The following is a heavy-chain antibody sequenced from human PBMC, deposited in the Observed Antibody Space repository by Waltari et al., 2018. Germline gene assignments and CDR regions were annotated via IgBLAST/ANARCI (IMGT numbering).Heavy chain of an antibody. CDR3: ARARHYDILTGYSTGGVFFDY. V-gene: IGHV4-30-2*01. CDR1: GGSISSGGYS. CDR2: IYHSGRT. J-gene: IGHJ4*02. Sequence: QLQLQESVPGLVKPSQTLSLTCAVPGGSISSGGYSWSWTRQPPGKGLEWIGYIYHSGRTYYNPSLKSRVTISVDRSKNQFSLKLSSVTAADTAVYYCARARHYDILTGYSTGGVFFDYWGQGTLVTVSS. D-gene: IGHD3-9*01.